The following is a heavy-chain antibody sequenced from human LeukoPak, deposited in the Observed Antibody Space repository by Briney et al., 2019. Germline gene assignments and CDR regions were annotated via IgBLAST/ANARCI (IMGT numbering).Heavy chain of an antibody. V-gene: IGHV1-69*13. D-gene: IGHD4-17*01. Sequence: SVKVSCKASGGSFSSYTINWVRQAPGQGLEWMGGIIPILGTANYAEKFQGRVTISADESTSTAYMQLSSLKFEDTAVYYCARGATVTTDTSFDMWGRGTMVAVSS. CDR1: GGSFSSYT. CDR2: IIPILGTA. CDR3: ARGATVTTDTSFDM. J-gene: IGHJ3*02.